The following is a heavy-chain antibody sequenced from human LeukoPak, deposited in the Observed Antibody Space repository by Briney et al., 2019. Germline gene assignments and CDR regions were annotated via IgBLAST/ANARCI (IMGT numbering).Heavy chain of an antibody. V-gene: IGHV1-2*02. J-gene: IGHJ4*02. Sequence: GASVKVSCKASGYTFTDYFIHWVRQAPGQGLEWMGFIDPNSGGTNSAQKFQGRVTLTRDTSIRTASMELRSLRSYETALYYCATGGGDSYGFVDFRGQGNLVTVSS. CDR1: GYTFTDYF. D-gene: IGHD5-18*01. CDR3: ATGGGDSYGFVDF. CDR2: IDPNSGGT.